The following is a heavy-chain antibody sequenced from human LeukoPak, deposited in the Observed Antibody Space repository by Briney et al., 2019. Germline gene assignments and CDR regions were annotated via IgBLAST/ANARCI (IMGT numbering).Heavy chain of an antibody. CDR2: IYYSGST. V-gene: IGHV4-59*01. CDR3: AREINGDYGFDY. D-gene: IGHD4-17*01. CDR1: GGSISSYY. J-gene: IGHJ4*02. Sequence: PSETLCLTCTVSGGSISSYYWSWIRQPPGKGLEWIGYIYYSGSTNYNPSLKSRVTISVDTSKNQFSLKLSSVTAADTAVYYCAREINGDYGFDYWGQGTLVTVSS.